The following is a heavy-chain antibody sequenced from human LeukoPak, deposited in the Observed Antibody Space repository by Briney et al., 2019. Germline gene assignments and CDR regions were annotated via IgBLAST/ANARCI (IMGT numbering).Heavy chain of an antibody. CDR2: INHSGST. CDR3: ARGGFYCGGDCYVDY. J-gene: IGHJ4*02. Sequence: SETLSLTCAVYGGSFSPYYWSWIRQPPGKGLEWIGQINHSGSTNYNPSLKSRVTISVDTSKNQFSLRLSSVTAADTAVYYCARGGFYCGGDCYVDYWGQGTLVTVSS. D-gene: IGHD2-21*02. CDR1: GGSFSPYY. V-gene: IGHV4-34*01.